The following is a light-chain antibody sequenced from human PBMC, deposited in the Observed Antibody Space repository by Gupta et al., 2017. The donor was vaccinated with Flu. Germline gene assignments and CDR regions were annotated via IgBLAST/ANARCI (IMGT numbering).Light chain of an antibody. CDR2: KDT. CDR1: TLSTQY. V-gene: IGLV3-25*03. Sequence: SYELTQPPSAPVSPGQTATITCSGNTLSTQYTYWYQQKPGQAPVLVIFKDTERPSGIPERFSGSNSRTTVTLTISGVQAEDEAAYYCQSADNSGTYVVFGGGTKLTV. J-gene: IGLJ3*02. CDR3: QSADNSGTYVV.